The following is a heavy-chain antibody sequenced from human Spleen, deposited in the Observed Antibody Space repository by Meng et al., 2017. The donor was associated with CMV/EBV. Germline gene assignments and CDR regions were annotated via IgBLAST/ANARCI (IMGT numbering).Heavy chain of an antibody. J-gene: IGHJ5*02. CDR1: CGTLVGYL. CDR2: INDVGMT. Sequence: TCSLIHAVFCGTLVGYLWTLTHKPPGKGLSWSGKINDVGMTNSNPSLKTRVTISVDTSKNQFSLQLSSVTAADTAVYYCARGPRPLRFLEWLFGFDPWGQGTLVTVSS. D-gene: IGHD3-3*01. V-gene: IGHV4-34*01. CDR3: ARGPRPLRFLEWLFGFDP.